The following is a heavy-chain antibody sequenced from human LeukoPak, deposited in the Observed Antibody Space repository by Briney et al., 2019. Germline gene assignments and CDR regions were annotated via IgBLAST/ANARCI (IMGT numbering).Heavy chain of an antibody. D-gene: IGHD6-13*01. CDR1: GGSISYYY. CDR3: ARNAGIAAAGSVDY. Sequence: ETLSLTCTVSGGSISYYYWSWIRQPPGKGLEWIGYIYYSGSTNYNPSLKSRVTISVDTSKNQFSLKLSSVTAADTAVYYCARNAGIAAAGSVDYWGQGTLVTVSS. J-gene: IGHJ4*02. V-gene: IGHV4-59*12. CDR2: IYYSGST.